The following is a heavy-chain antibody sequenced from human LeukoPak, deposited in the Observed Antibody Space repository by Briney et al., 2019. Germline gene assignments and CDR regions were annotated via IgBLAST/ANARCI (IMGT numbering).Heavy chain of an antibody. D-gene: IGHD2-2*01. Sequence: SVKVSCKASGGTFSSYAISWVRQAPGQGLEWMGGIIPIFGTANYAQKFQGRVTITADESTSTAYMELSSLRSEDTAVYYCARDDPYCSSTSCGKGSFDYWGQGTLVTVSS. CDR1: GGTFSSYA. J-gene: IGHJ4*02. V-gene: IGHV1-69*13. CDR2: IIPIFGTA. CDR3: ARDDPYCSSTSCGKGSFDY.